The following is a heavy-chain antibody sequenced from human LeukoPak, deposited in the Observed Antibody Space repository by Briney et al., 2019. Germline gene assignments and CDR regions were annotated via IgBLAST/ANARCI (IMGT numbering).Heavy chain of an antibody. CDR3: TTDNHYYGSSPYYGFDY. J-gene: IGHJ4*02. CDR1: GFTFSSYW. D-gene: IGHD3-22*01. V-gene: IGHV3-15*01. CDR2: IKSKTDGGTT. Sequence: GGSLRLSCAASGFTFSSYWMHWVRQAPGKGLEWVGRIKSKTDGGTTDYAAPVKGRFTISRDDSKNTLFLQMNSLKTEDTAVYYCTTDNHYYGSSPYYGFDYWGQGTLVTVSS.